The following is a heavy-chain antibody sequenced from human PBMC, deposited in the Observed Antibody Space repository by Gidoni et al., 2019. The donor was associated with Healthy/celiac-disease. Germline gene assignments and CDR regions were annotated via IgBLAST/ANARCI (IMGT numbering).Heavy chain of an antibody. D-gene: IGHD1-26*01. Sequence: QVQLVQSGSEVKKPGSSVKVSCQASGGPFSSYALRWVRQALGQGLERMGGSIPICGAANYAQKFQGRVTITADESTSTAYMELSSLRSEDTAVYYCARERSGSYYNWFDPWGQGTLVTVSS. CDR2: SIPICGAA. J-gene: IGHJ5*02. CDR1: GGPFSSYA. V-gene: IGHV1-69*01. CDR3: ARERSGSYYNWFDP.